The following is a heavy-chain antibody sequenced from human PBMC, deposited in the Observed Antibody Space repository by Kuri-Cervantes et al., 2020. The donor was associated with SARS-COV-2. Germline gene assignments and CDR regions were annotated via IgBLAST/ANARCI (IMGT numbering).Heavy chain of an antibody. CDR1: GFTFSSYG. CDR2: IYHSGST. V-gene: IGHV4-38-2*01. CDR3: ARAIFGVVLFDY. Sequence: SETLSLTCAASGFTFSSYGMHWVRQAPGKGLEWIGSIYHSGSTYYNPSLKSRVTISVDTSKNQFSLKLSSVTAADTAVYYCARAIFGVVLFDYWGQGTLVTVSS. J-gene: IGHJ4*02. D-gene: IGHD3-3*01.